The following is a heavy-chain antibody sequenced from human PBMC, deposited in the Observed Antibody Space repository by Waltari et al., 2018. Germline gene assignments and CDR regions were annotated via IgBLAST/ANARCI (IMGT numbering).Heavy chain of an antibody. J-gene: IGHJ3*02. CDR1: GGSISSSSYY. Sequence: QLQLQESGPGLVKPSETLSLTCTVSGGSISSSSYYWGWIRQPPGKGLEWIGSIYYSGSTYYNPSLKSRVTISVDTSKNQFSLKLSSVTAADTAVYYCARAPDYDILTLHDAFDIWGQGTMVTVSS. D-gene: IGHD3-9*01. CDR3: ARAPDYDILTLHDAFDI. CDR2: IYYSGST. V-gene: IGHV4-39*07.